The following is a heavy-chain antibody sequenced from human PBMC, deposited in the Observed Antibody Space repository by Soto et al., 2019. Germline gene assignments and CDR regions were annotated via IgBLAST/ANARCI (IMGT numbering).Heavy chain of an antibody. CDR3: ARDLAAAGTRPNYWFGP. Sequence: SETLSLTCAVSGGSISSYYWSWIRQPPGKGLEWIGYIDYSGSTNYNPSLKSRVTISVDTSKNQCSLKLSSVTAADTAVYCCARDLAAAGTRPNYWFGPWGQGTLGTVSS. J-gene: IGHJ5*02. CDR2: IDYSGST. CDR1: GGSISSYY. V-gene: IGHV4-59*01. D-gene: IGHD6-13*01.